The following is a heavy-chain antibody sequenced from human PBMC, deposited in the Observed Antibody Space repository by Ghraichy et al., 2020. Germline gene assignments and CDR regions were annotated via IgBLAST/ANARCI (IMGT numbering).Heavy chain of an antibody. CDR2: INHSGST. J-gene: IGHJ6*03. Sequence: SETLSLTCAVYGGSFSDYHWSWIRQPPGQGLAWIGEINHSGSTTYNPSLKSRVTISIDTSKRHFSLKVNSVTAADTAVYYCARGGIAVAGSNHFYMDVWGKGTTVTVSS. CDR1: GGSFSDYH. CDR3: ARGGIAVAGSNHFYMDV. D-gene: IGHD6-19*01. V-gene: IGHV4-34*01.